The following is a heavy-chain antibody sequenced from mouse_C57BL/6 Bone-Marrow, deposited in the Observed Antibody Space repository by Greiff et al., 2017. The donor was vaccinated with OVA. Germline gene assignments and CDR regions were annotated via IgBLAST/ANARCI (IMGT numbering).Heavy chain of an antibody. CDR3: ASYYYGSSPFAY. CDR2: IYPGSGST. D-gene: IGHD1-1*01. J-gene: IGHJ3*01. CDR1: GYTFTSYW. Sequence: VKLQQPGAELVKPGASVKMSCKASGYTFTSYWITWVKQRPGQGLEWIGDIYPGSGSTNYNEKFKSKATLTVDTSSSTAYMQLSSLTSEDSAVYYCASYYYGSSPFAYWGQGTLVTVSA. V-gene: IGHV1-55*01.